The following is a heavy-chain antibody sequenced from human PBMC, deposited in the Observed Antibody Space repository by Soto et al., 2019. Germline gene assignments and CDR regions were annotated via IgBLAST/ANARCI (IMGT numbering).Heavy chain of an antibody. CDR1: GFTFSGYA. CDR2: ISSDGGNK. J-gene: IGHJ6*02. Sequence: QVQLVESGGGVVQPGTSLRLSCAASGFTFSGYAMHWVRQAPGKGLEWVAVISSDGGNKYSADSVKGRFTISRDNSKNTVYLRMNSLRADDTAVYYCARVWRDFYYYSMDVWGQGTTVIVSS. CDR3: ARVWRDFYYYSMDV. D-gene: IGHD2-21*01. V-gene: IGHV3-30-3*01.